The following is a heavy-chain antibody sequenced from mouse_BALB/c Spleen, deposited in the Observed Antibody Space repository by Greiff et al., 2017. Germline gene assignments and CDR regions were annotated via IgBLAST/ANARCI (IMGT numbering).Heavy chain of an antibody. D-gene: IGHD3-1*01. Sequence: QVQLQQSGAELVRPGASVTLSCKASGYTFTDYEMHWVKQTPVHGLEWIGAIDPETGGTAYNQKFKGKATLTADKSSSTAYMELRSLTSEDSAVYYCASSGGYDDYWGQGTTLTVSA. CDR3: ASSGGYDDY. J-gene: IGHJ2*01. CDR1: GYTFTDYE. V-gene: IGHV1-15*01. CDR2: IDPETGGT.